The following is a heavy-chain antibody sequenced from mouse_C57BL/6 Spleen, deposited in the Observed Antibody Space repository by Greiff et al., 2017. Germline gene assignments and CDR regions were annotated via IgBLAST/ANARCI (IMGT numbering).Heavy chain of an antibody. J-gene: IGHJ3*01. D-gene: IGHD1-1*01. CDR1: GYTFTSYW. CDR2: IHPNSGST. V-gene: IGHV1-64*01. CDR3: ARWASYGSSEFAY. Sequence: VQLQQPGAELVKPGASVKLSCKASGYTFTSYWMHWVKQRPGQGLEWIGMIHPNSGSTNYNEKFKSKATLTVDKSSSTAYMQLSSLTSEDSAVYNCARWASYGSSEFAYWGQGTLVTVSA.